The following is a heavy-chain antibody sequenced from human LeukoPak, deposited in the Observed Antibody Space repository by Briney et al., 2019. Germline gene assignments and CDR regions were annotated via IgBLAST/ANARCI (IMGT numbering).Heavy chain of an antibody. Sequence: GGSLRLSCAASGFTFNNYVIHYVRQAPGKGLEWVAVISHDGRHKNYADSVKGRFTISRDYSNNTLYLQMNSLRVEDTGVYYCAKDRETTASGTFDYWGQGTLVTVSS. J-gene: IGHJ4*02. V-gene: IGHV3-30*18. D-gene: IGHD6-13*01. CDR1: GFTFNNYV. CDR3: AKDRETTASGTFDY. CDR2: ISHDGRHK.